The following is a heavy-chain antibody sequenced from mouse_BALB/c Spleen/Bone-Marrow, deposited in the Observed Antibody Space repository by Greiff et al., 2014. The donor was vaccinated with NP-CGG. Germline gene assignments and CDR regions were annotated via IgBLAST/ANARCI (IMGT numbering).Heavy chain of an antibody. CDR3: VTGTAWFTY. J-gene: IGHJ3*01. V-gene: IGHV1-18*01. Sequence: EVQLQQSGPELVKPGASVKITCKASGYTFTDYIMDWVRLSHGKSLEWIGDISVNNGGTIYNQKFKGKATLTVDKSSSTAYMELRSLTSEDTAVYYCVTGTAWFTYWGQGTLVTVST. D-gene: IGHD4-1*01. CDR1: GYTFTDYI. CDR2: ISVNNGGT.